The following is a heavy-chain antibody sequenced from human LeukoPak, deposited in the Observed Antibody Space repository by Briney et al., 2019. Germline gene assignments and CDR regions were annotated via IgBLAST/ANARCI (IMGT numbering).Heavy chain of an antibody. J-gene: IGHJ4*02. Sequence: GGSLRLSCAASGFTFSSYSMNWVRQAPGKGLEWVSYITFSSSIIYYADSVKGRFTISRDNAKNSLYLQMNSLRAEDTAVYYWARDRLHYGEYEKTFDYWGQGTLVSVSS. V-gene: IGHV3-48*01. CDR2: ITFSSSII. CDR3: ARDRLHYGEYEKTFDY. CDR1: GFTFSSYS. D-gene: IGHD4-17*01.